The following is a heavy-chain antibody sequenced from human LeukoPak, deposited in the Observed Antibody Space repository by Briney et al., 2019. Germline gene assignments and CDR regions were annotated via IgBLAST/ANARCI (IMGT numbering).Heavy chain of an antibody. CDR3: ARGGVDKFPSDDAFDI. D-gene: IGHD3-10*01. CDR1: GGSISSGSYY. CDR2: IYTSGST. J-gene: IGHJ3*02. V-gene: IGHV4-61*02. Sequence: SETLSLTCTVSGGSISSGSYYWSWIRQPAGKGLEWIGRIYTSGSTNYNPSLKSRVTISVDTSKNQFSLKLSSVTAADTAVYYCARGGVDKFPSDDAFDIWGQGTMVTVSS.